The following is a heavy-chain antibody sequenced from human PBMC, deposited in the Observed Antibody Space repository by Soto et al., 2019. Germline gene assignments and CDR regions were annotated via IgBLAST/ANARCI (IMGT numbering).Heavy chain of an antibody. J-gene: IGHJ4*02. V-gene: IGHV1-46*03. CDR2: INPSGGST. Sequence: RASVKVSCKAIGYSFTSHYMHWVRQAPGQGLEWMGTINPSGGSTTYAQKFQGRVTMTRDTSTSTVYMELSSLRSEDTAVYYCAREYYYDSSGYYFDYWGQGTLVTVSS. CDR1: GYSFTSHY. CDR3: AREYYYDSSGYYFDY. D-gene: IGHD3-22*01.